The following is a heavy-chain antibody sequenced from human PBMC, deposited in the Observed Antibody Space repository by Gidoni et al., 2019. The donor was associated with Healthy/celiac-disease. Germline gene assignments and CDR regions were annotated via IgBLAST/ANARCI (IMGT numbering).Heavy chain of an antibody. D-gene: IGHD2-2*01. V-gene: IGHV3-21*01. J-gene: IGHJ4*02. CDR3: ARDLVRYCSSTSCPLDY. CDR2: PSSSSSYI. CDR1: GFTFSSYS. Sequence: EVQLVESGGGLVKPGWSLRLSCEASGFTFSSYSMNWVRQAPGKGLEWVSSPSSSSSYIYYADSVKGRFTISRDNAKNSLYLQMNSLRAEDTAVYYCARDLVRYCSSTSCPLDYWGQGTLVTVSS.